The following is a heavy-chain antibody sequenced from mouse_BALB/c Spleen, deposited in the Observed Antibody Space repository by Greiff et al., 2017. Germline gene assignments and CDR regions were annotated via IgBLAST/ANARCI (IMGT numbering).Heavy chain of an antibody. D-gene: IGHD2-10*02. V-gene: IGHV2-2*02. CDR3: ARNKYGNPYYFDY. Sequence: QVQLKESGPGLVQPSQSLSITCTVSGFSLTSYGVHWVRQSPGKGLEWLGVIWSGGSTDYNAAFISRLSISKDNSKSQVFFKMNSLQANDTAIYYCARNKYGNPYYFDYWGQGTTLTVSS. J-gene: IGHJ2*01. CDR2: IWSGGST. CDR1: GFSLTSYG.